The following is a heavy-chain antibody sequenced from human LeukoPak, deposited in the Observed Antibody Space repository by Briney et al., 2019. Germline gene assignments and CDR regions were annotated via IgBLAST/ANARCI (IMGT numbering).Heavy chain of an antibody. CDR1: GDSVSSNSAA. Sequence: SQTLSLTCAISGDSVSSNSAAWNWIRQSPSRGLEWLGRTYYRSKWYNDYAVSVKSRITINPDTSKNQFSLQLNSVTPEDTAVYYCARDPHVFHGSSWSYYGMDVWGQGTTVTVSS. CDR2: TYYRSKWYN. J-gene: IGHJ6*02. V-gene: IGHV6-1*01. CDR3: ARDPHVFHGSSWSYYGMDV. D-gene: IGHD6-13*01.